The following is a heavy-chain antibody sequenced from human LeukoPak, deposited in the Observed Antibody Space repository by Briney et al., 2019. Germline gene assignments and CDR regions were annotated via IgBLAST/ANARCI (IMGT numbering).Heavy chain of an antibody. V-gene: IGHV4-34*01. CDR3: ARGSDTAAGLY. CDR2: INHSGST. J-gene: IGHJ4*02. CDR1: GGSFSGYY. D-gene: IGHD6-13*01. Sequence: KPSETLSLTCAVYGGSFSGYYWRWIRQPPGKGREWIGEINHSGSTNYNPSLKSRVSISVDSSKNQFSLKVSSVTAADTAVYYCARGSDTAAGLYWGQGTLVTVSS.